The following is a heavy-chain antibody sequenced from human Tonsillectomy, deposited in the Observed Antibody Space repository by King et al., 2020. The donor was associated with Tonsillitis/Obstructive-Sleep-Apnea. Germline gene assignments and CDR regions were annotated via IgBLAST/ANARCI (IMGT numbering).Heavy chain of an antibody. CDR3: AKDISSGYSYYFDY. V-gene: IGHV3-23*04. D-gene: IGHD3-22*01. CDR1: GFTFSNYA. CDR2: ISGSGGST. J-gene: IGHJ4*02. Sequence: VQLVESGGGLVQPGGSLSLSGAASGFTFSNYAMNWVRQHPGKGLEWVSAISGSGGSTYYADSVKGRFTISRDNSKNTLYLQMNSLRAEDTAVYYCAKDISSGYSYYFDYWGQGILVTVSS.